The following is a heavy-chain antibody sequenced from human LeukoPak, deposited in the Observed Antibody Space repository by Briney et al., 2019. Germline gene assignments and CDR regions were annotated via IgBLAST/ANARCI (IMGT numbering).Heavy chain of an antibody. CDR1: GGSSSSYY. J-gene: IGHJ4*02. D-gene: IGHD4-17*01. CDR2: INYSGST. CDR3: ARGPDHYGDYVFDY. V-gene: IGHV4-59*01. Sequence: PSETLSLTCTVSGGSSSSYYWSWIRQPPGKGLEWTGYINYSGSTNYNPSLKSRVTISVDTSKNQFSLKLSSVTAADTAVYYCARGPDHYGDYVFDYWGQGTLVTVSS.